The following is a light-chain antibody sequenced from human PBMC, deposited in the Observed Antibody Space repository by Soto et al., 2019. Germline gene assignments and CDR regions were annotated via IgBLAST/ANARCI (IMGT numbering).Light chain of an antibody. CDR2: SAS. V-gene: IGKV1-16*02. Sequence: DIQMTQSPSSLSASVGDRVTITCRASQGISTYLGWYQQKPGKTPTSLIYSASSLQSGVPSKFSGSGSGTVFTLTISDMQPDDFATYYCQQYYRYPWTFGQGTKVEL. CDR1: QGISTY. J-gene: IGKJ1*01. CDR3: QQYYRYPWT.